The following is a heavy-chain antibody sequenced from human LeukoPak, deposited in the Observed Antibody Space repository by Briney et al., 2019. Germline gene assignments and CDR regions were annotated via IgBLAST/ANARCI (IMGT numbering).Heavy chain of an antibody. D-gene: IGHD3-22*01. CDR1: GYTFTAYY. V-gene: IGHV1-2*02. J-gene: IGHJ4*02. Sequence: ASVKVSCMASGYTFTAYYIHWVRQAPGQGLEWMGWIDPNSGGTNYEQKFQGRVTMTRDSSISTAYMELSRLRSDDTAVYYCARGGEAHYYDSSGYYFFDYWGQGTLVTVSS. CDR3: ARGGEAHYYDSSGYYFFDY. CDR2: IDPNSGGT.